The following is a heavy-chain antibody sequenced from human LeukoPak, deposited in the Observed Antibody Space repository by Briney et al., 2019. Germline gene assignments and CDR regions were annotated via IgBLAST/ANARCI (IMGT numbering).Heavy chain of an antibody. J-gene: IGHJ4*02. CDR3: ARDKIVGATKLDY. V-gene: IGHV3-7*01. D-gene: IGHD1-26*01. Sequence: GGSLRLSCAASGFTFSSYWMSWVRQAPGKGLEWVANIKQDGSEKYYVDSVKGRFTISRDNAKNSLYLQMNSLRAEDTVVYYCARDKIVGATKLDYWGQGTLVTVSS. CDR2: IKQDGSEK. CDR1: GFTFSSYW.